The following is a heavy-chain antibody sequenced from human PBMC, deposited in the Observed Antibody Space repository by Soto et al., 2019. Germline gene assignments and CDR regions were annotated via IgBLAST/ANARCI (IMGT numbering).Heavy chain of an antibody. CDR1: GFTFSDHY. V-gene: IGHV3-72*01. CDR2: IRNRANSYTT. CDR3: ARVRSSGSPGYFQH. D-gene: IGHD1-26*01. J-gene: IGHJ1*01. Sequence: GGSLRLSCAASGFTFSDHYMDWVRQAPGKGLEWVGRIRNRANSYTTEYAASVKGRFTISRDDSKNSVYLQMNGLKTEDTAVYYCARVRSSGSPGYFQHWGQGTLVTVSS.